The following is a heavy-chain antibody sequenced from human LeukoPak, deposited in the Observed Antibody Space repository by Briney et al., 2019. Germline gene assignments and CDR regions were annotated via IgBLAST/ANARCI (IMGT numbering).Heavy chain of an antibody. Sequence: VKVSCKASGYTFTGYYMHWVRLAPGQGLEWMGWINPNSGGTNYAQKFQGRVTMTRDTSISTAYMGLSRLRSDDTAVYYCARGWGLIWSGLTDPYYFDYWGQGTLVTVSS. CDR3: ARGWGLIWSGLTDPYYFDY. D-gene: IGHD3-3*01. J-gene: IGHJ4*02. CDR1: GYTFTGYY. CDR2: INPNSGGT. V-gene: IGHV1-2*02.